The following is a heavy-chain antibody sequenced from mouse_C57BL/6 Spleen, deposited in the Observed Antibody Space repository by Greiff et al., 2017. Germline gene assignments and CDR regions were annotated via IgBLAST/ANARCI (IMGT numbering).Heavy chain of an antibody. V-gene: IGHV1-59*01. CDR1: GYTFTSYW. Sequence: QVQLQQPGAELVRPGTSVKLSCKASGYTFTSYWMHWVQQRPGQGLEWIGVIDPSDSYTTSNQKFTGKATLTIDTSSCTAYMQLSSLTSEDSAVYYCARTLYYYGSRYVRYYAMDHRGQGTSVTVSS. D-gene: IGHD1-1*01. CDR3: ARTLYYYGSRYVRYYAMDH. CDR2: IDPSDSYT. J-gene: IGHJ4*01.